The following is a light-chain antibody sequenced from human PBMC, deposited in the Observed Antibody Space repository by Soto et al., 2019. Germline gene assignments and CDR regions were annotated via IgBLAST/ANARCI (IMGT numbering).Light chain of an antibody. V-gene: IGLV1-51*01. CDR3: GTWDSSLNVVV. CDR2: DNT. Sequence: QSVLTQSSSVSAAAGQKVTSSCSGSYSNIGSNFVSWYQHFPGSAPKLVIYDNTQRPSGIPDRFSGSKSGSSATLGITGLQTGDEADYYCGTWDSSLNVVVFGGGTKLTVL. J-gene: IGLJ2*01. CDR1: YSNIGSNF.